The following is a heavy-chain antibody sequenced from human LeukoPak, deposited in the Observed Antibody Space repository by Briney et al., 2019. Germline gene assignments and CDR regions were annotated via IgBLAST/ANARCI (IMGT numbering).Heavy chain of an antibody. J-gene: IGHJ6*02. D-gene: IGHD6-6*01. V-gene: IGHV3-23*01. CDR1: GFTFSSYA. CDR2: ISGSGGST. Sequence: AGGSLRLSCVGSGFTFSSYAMSWVRQGPGKGLEWVSSISGSGGSTYYADFVKGRFTISRDNSKNTLYLQMNSLRAEDTAVYYCARENPYSSSSYYYYGMDVWGQGTTVTVSS. CDR3: ARENPYSSSSYYYYGMDV.